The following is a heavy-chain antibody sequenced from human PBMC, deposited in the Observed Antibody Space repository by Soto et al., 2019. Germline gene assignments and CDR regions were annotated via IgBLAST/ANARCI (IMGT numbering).Heavy chain of an antibody. CDR1: GFTFSYYA. V-gene: IGHV3-23*01. J-gene: IGHJ3*02. D-gene: IGHD5-18*01. Sequence: GGSLRLSCAASGFTFSYYAMSWVRQAPGKGLEWVSAISGSGSSTYYADSLKGRFTISRDNSKNILYVQMSSLRAGDTAVYYCAKDEYSYGHDAFDIWGQGTMVTVSS. CDR2: ISGSGSST. CDR3: AKDEYSYGHDAFDI.